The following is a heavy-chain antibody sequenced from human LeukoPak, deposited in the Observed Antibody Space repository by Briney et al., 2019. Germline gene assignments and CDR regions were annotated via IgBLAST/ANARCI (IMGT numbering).Heavy chain of an antibody. CDR3: ARAPIVVVPAAISDV. V-gene: IGHV1-2*02. J-gene: IGHJ6*02. D-gene: IGHD2-2*01. Sequence: ASVKVSCKASGYTFTGYYMHWVRQAPGQGLEWMGWINPNSGGTNYAQKFQGRVTMTRDTSISTAYMELSRLRSDDTAVYYCARAPIVVVPAAISDVWGQGTTVTVSS. CDR2: INPNSGGT. CDR1: GYTFTGYY.